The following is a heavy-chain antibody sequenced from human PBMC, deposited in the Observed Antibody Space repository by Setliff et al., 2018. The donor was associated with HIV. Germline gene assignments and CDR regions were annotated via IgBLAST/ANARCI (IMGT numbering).Heavy chain of an antibody. V-gene: IGHV4-59*01. CDR1: GGSISAYY. CDR2: MYYSGST. CDR3: ARGGLSAFDI. J-gene: IGHJ3*02. D-gene: IGHD6-19*01. Sequence: PSETLSLTCSVSGGSISAYYWSWIRQPPGKGLEWIGYMYYSGSTNYNSSLKSPVTISVHTSKTQFSLQLSSVTAADTAIYFCARGGLSAFDIWGQGTMVTVSS.